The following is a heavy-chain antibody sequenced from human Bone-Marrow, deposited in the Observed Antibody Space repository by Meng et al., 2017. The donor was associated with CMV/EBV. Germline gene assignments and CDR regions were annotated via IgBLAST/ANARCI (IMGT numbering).Heavy chain of an antibody. V-gene: IGHV4-38-2*02. CDR1: GYSISSGYY. Sequence: SETLSLTCTVSGYSISSGYYWGWIRQPPGKGLEWIGSIYHSGSTYYNPSLKSRVTLSLDTSKNHLSLRMTSVTAEDTAIYYCARVREHTSLGNYWFDPWGQGTLVTVSS. J-gene: IGHJ5*02. CDR3: ARVREHTSLGNYWFDP. D-gene: IGHD3-16*01. CDR2: IYHSGST.